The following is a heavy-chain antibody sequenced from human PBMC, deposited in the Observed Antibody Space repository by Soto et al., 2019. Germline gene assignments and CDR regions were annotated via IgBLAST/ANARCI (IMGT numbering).Heavy chain of an antibody. CDR2: IYHSGST. D-gene: IGHD2-8*01. CDR1: GGSISSGGYS. V-gene: IGHV4-30-2*01. CDR3: ARENNVFPGGYFDY. J-gene: IGHJ4*02. Sequence: QLQLQESGSGLVKPSQTLSLTCAVSGGSISSGGYSWSWIRQPPGKGLEWIGYIYHSGSTYYNPSLKRRGTISVDRSKNQFFLKLSSVTAADTAVYYCARENNVFPGGYFDYWGQGTLVTVSS.